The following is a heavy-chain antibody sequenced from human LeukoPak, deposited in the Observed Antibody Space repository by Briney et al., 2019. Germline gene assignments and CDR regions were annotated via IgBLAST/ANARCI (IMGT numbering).Heavy chain of an antibody. CDR3: ARGGLRLGELSSRGAFDI. V-gene: IGHV1-2*02. J-gene: IGHJ3*02. D-gene: IGHD3-16*02. CDR2: INPNSGGT. Sequence: ASVKVSCKVSGYTLTELSMHWVRQAPGQGLEWMGWINPNSGGTNYAQKFQGRVTMTRDTSISTAYMELSRLRSDDTAVYYCARGGLRLGELSSRGAFDIWGQGTMVTVSS. CDR1: GYTLTELS.